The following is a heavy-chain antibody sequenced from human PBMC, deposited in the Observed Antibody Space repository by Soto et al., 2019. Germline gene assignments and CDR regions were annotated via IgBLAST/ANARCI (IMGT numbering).Heavy chain of an antibody. D-gene: IGHD2-21*01. Sequence: EVHLVESGGGLVKPGGSLRLSCAASGFTFSTYTMNWVREAPGKGLEWVSSITGSSDSIYYADSLKGRFTSSRDNAKNSLFLQMRRLRAEDTAVYYCARGSVIATFSWGQGTLVTVSS. V-gene: IGHV3-21*01. CDR3: ARGSVIATFS. CDR1: GFTFSTYT. J-gene: IGHJ5*02. CDR2: ITGSSDSI.